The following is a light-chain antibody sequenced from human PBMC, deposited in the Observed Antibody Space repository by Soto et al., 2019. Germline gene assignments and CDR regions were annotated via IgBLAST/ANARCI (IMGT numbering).Light chain of an antibody. CDR2: AAF. Sequence: DIQMTQSPSSLSASVGDRVTITCRASLGISNFLVWYQQKPGKVPKLLIYAAFTLQSGVPSRFSGSGSGTDFTLTINSLQPEDVATYYCQNYNSAPLTFGGGTKVEI. CDR3: QNYNSAPLT. J-gene: IGKJ4*01. V-gene: IGKV1-27*01. CDR1: LGISNF.